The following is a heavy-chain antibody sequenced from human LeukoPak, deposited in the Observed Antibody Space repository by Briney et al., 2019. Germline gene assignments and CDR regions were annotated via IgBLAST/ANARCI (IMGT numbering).Heavy chain of an antibody. CDR2: IRYDGSNK. Sequence: GGSLRLSCAASGFTFNNYGMHWVRQAPGKGLEWVAFIRYDGSNKYYAESVKGRFAISRDDSKSTLYLQMKSLRAEDTAVYHCAKPMTTVTPFDYWGQGTLVTVSS. V-gene: IGHV3-30*02. D-gene: IGHD4-17*01. CDR1: GFTFNNYG. J-gene: IGHJ4*02. CDR3: AKPMTTVTPFDY.